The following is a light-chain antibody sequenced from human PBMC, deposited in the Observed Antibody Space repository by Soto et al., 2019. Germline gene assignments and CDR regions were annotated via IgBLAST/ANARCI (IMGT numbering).Light chain of an antibody. CDR3: CAFTSAGTWV. CDR1: SSDVGSHPL. V-gene: IGLV2-23*01. CDR2: EET. J-gene: IGLJ3*02. Sequence: QSALTQPASVSGSPGQSITISCAGTSSDVGSHPLVSWYQQHPGKAPKLMISEETKRTSGVSSRFSGSKSGNMASLTISGLQAEDEGDYYCCAFTSAGTWVFGGGTKLTVL.